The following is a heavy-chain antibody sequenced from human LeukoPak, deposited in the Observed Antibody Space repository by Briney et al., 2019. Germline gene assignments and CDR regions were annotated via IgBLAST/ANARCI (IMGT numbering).Heavy chain of an antibody. CDR2: IRPDANDG. Sequence: GGSLRLSCAASGFTFSHYWMAWVRQAPGKGLEWVAIIRPDANDGSYVDSVKGRFTISRDNAKNSLYLQLNSLRAGDTAVYFCARADWGSIDYWGQGALVTVSS. CDR1: GFTFSHYW. D-gene: IGHD7-27*01. V-gene: IGHV3-7*01. CDR3: ARADWGSIDY. J-gene: IGHJ4*02.